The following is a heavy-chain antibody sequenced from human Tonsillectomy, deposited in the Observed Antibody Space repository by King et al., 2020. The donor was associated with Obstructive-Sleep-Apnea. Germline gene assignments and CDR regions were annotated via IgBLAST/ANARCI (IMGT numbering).Heavy chain of an antibody. CDR3: ARGRITMVRGGIGGGDY. V-gene: IGHV3-48*04. CDR1: GFTFSSYS. CDR2: ISRSSSTI. J-gene: IGHJ4*02. D-gene: IGHD3-10*01. Sequence: QLVQSGGGLVQPGGSLRLSCAASGFTFSSYSMNWVRQAPGKGLEWVSYISRSSSTIYYADSVKGRFTISRDNAKNSLYLQMNSLRAEDTAVYYCARGRITMVRGGIGGGDYWGQGTLVTVSS.